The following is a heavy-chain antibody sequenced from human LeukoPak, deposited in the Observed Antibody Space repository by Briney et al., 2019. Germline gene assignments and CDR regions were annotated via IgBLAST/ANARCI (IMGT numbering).Heavy chain of an antibody. J-gene: IGHJ4*02. Sequence: GGSLRLSCTASGFTFSNFWMGWVRQAPGKGLEWVANIKQDETEKFYLGSVKGRFTISRDNAKNTLYLQMNSLRAEDTAVYYCARDHSGSYWLLDYWGQGTLVTVSS. CDR2: IKQDETEK. CDR1: GFTFSNFW. V-gene: IGHV3-7*01. D-gene: IGHD1-26*01. CDR3: ARDHSGSYWLLDY.